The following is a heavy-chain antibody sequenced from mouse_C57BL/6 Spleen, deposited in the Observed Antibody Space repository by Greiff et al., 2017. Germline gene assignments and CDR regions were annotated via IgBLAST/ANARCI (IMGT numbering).Heavy chain of an antibody. CDR2: ISYDGSN. V-gene: IGHV3-6*01. J-gene: IGHJ3*01. CDR1: GYSITSGYY. Sequence: EVQVVESGPGLVKPSQSLSLTCSVTGYSITSGYYWNWIRQFPGNKLEWMGYISYDGSNNYNPSLKNRISITRDTSKNQFFLKLNSVTTEDTATYYCAREPSNWDGFAYWGQGTLVTVSA. D-gene: IGHD4-1*02. CDR3: AREPSNWDGFAY.